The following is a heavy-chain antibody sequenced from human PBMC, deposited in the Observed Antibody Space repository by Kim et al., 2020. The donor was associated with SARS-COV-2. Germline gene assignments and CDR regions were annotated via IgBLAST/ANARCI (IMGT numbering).Heavy chain of an antibody. V-gene: IGHV4-39*01. CDR3: ATILTDPDY. CDR1: GGSISSSSYY. Sequence: SETLSLTCTVSGGSISSSSYYWGWIRQPPGKGVEWIGSIYYSGSTYYNPSLKSRVTISVDTSKNQFSLKLSSVTAADTAVYYCATILTDPDYWGQGTLVTVSS. CDR2: IYYSGST. J-gene: IGHJ4*02.